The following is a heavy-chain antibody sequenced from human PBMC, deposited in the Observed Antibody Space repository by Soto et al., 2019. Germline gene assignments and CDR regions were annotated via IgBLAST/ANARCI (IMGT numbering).Heavy chain of an antibody. CDR1: GYTFTSYV. V-gene: IGHV1-18*01. J-gene: IGHJ6*02. CDR3: ARVVATVAGPYGMDV. D-gene: IGHD6-19*01. CDR2: ISAYNGNT. Sequence: QVHLVQSGAEVKKPGASVKVSCRASGYTFTSYVISWVRQAPGQGPEWMGWISAYNGNTNFAQRLQGRVTMTTDTPTSTAYMELRSLRSDDTAVYYCARVVATVAGPYGMDVWGQGTTVTVSS.